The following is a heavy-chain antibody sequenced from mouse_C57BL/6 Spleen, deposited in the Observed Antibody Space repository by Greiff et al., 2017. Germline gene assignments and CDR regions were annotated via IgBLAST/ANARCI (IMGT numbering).Heavy chain of an antibody. V-gene: IGHV3-1*01. J-gene: IGHJ4*01. CDR3: ARATGPYYAMDY. D-gene: IGHD4-1*01. CDR1: GYSITSGYD. CDR2: ISYSGST. Sequence: VQLQQSGPGMVKPSQSLSLTCTVTGYSITSGYDWHWIRHFPGNKLEWMGYISYSGSTNYNPSLKSRISITHDTSKNHFFLKLNSVTTEDTATYYCARATGPYYAMDYWGQGTSVTVSS.